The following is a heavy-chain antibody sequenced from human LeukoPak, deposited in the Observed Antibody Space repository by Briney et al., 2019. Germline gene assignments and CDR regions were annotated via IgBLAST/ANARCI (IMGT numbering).Heavy chain of an antibody. CDR3: AKPVIPSAYQGTYYMDV. CDR1: GLIFSSYG. D-gene: IGHD3-16*01. V-gene: IGHV3-30*02. J-gene: IGHJ6*03. CDR2: IRHDESKT. Sequence: GGSLRLSCAASGLIFSSYGMHWVRQDLGEGLEWVAYIRHDESKTFYADSVKGRFTISRDNSKNTLYLQMHSLRAEDTALYYCAKPVIPSAYQGTYYMDVWGKGTTVTVSS.